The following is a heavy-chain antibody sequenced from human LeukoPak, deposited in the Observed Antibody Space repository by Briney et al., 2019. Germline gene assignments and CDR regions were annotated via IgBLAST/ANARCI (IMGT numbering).Heavy chain of an antibody. CDR1: GYSFTTYW. D-gene: IGHD2-15*01. J-gene: IGHJ4*02. V-gene: IGHV5-51*01. Sequence: GESLKISCKGSGYSFTTYWIGWVRQMPGKGLEWMGIIWPDDSDTRYSPSFQGQVTISADKSISTAYLQWGSLKASDTAMYYCARYYCTGGNCPTYFDYWGQGTLVSVSS. CDR3: ARYYCTGGNCPTYFDY. CDR2: IWPDDSDT.